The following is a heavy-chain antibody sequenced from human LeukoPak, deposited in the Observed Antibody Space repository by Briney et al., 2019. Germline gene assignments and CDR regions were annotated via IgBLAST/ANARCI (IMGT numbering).Heavy chain of an antibody. CDR2: INHSGTT. D-gene: IGHD5-12*01. V-gene: IGHV4-34*01. Sequence: SETPSLTCADYGGSFSGNYWSWIRQRPGKRLEWIGEINHSGTTNYNPSLKSRVTISVDTSKNQFSLKLSSVTAADTAVYYCASDSGYDEIDYWGQGTLVTVSS. J-gene: IGHJ4*02. CDR3: ASDSGYDEIDY. CDR1: GGSFSGNY.